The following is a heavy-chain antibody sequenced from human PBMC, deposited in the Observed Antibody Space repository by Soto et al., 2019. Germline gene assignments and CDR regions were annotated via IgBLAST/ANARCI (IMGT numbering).Heavy chain of an antibody. J-gene: IGHJ4*02. CDR3: ARWSSDYGDYLVDY. D-gene: IGHD4-17*01. CDR1: GGSISSYY. Sequence: SETLSLTCTVSGGSISSYYWSWIRQPPGKGLEWIGYIYYSGSTNYNPSLKSRVTISVDTSKNQFSLKLSSVTAADTAVYYCARWSSDYGDYLVDYWGQGTLVTVS. V-gene: IGHV4-59*01. CDR2: IYYSGST.